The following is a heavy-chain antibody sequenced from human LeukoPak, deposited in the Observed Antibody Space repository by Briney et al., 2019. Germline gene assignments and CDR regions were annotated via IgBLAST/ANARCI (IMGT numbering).Heavy chain of an antibody. D-gene: IGHD2-21*02. CDR3: VREDTPATANY. J-gene: IGHJ4*02. CDR2: ISGGGDIT. CDR1: GFNFANHA. V-gene: IGHV3-23*01. Sequence: GWSLRLSCAASGFNFANHAISWVRQTAGKGLEWGSAISGGGDITYYADSVKGRFTISRDNSKDTLFLQMHSLRPGDTAVYYCVREDTPATANYWGQGTLVTISS.